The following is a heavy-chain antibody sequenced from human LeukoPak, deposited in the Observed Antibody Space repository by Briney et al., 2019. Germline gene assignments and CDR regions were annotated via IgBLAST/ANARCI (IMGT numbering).Heavy chain of an antibody. D-gene: IGHD3-22*01. CDR1: GFTFSSYA. J-gene: IGHJ4*02. CDR3: ARGLGAYDSSGYYFDY. Sequence: GGSLRLSCAASGFTFSSYAMHWVRQAPGKGLEWVSVIYSGGSTYYADSVKGRFTISRDNSKNTLYLQMNSLRAEDTAVYYCARGLGAYDSSGYYFDYWGQGTLVTVSS. CDR2: IYSGGST. V-gene: IGHV3-53*01.